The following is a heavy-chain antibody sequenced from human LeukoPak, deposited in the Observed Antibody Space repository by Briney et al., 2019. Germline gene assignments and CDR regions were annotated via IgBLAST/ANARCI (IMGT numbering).Heavy chain of an antibody. CDR1: GGTFSSYA. V-gene: IGHV1-69*13. CDR3: ARGVSDYDFFMCLYFDY. CDR2: IIPIFGTA. J-gene: IGHJ4*02. Sequence: SVKVSCKASGGTFSSYAISWVRQAPGQGLEWMGGIIPIFGTANYAQKFQGRVTITADESTSTAYMELSSLRSEDTAVYYCARGVSDYDFFMCLYFDYWGQGTLVTVPS. D-gene: IGHD5-12*01.